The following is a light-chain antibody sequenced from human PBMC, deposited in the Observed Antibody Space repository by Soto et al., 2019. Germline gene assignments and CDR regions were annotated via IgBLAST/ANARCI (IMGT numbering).Light chain of an antibody. J-gene: IGKJ5*01. CDR2: GAS. CDR3: QQRSNWPIT. Sequence: QSPGTLSLSPGERATLSCRASQTISSHYLAWYQQKPGQAPRLLIYGASNRATGIPARFSGSGSGTDFTLTISSLEPEDFAVYYCQQRSNWPITFGQGTRLEIK. V-gene: IGKV3-11*01. CDR1: QTISSHY.